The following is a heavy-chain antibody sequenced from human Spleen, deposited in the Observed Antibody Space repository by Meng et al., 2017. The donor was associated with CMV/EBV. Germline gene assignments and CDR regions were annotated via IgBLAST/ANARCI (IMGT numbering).Heavy chain of an antibody. Sequence: GGSLRLSCAASGFTFSSYSMNWVRQAPGKGLEWVSYISSSSTIYYADSVKGRFTISRDNAQNSLYLQMNSLRAEDTAVYYCASIKSAIYGMDVWGQGTTVTVSS. CDR2: ISSSSTI. J-gene: IGHJ6*02. V-gene: IGHV3-48*04. CDR3: ASIKSAIYGMDV. D-gene: IGHD2-2*02. CDR1: GFTFSSYS.